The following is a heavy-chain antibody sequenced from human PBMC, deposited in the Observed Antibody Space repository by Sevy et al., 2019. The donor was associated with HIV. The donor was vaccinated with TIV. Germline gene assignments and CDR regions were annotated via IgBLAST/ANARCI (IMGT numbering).Heavy chain of an antibody. CDR3: AAEGRTRFGGPLRVFDM. J-gene: IGHJ3*02. V-gene: IGHV1-58*01. CDR1: GFTLSNSG. CDR2: IVVGSGNT. Sequence: ASVKVSCKASGFTLSNSGVQWVRQARGPRLEWIGWIVVGSGNTNYAQKFQERVTVTRDLSTRTVYMEMSSLRPEDTAMFYCAAEGRTRFGGPLRVFDMWGQGTVVTVSS. D-gene: IGHD3-16*01.